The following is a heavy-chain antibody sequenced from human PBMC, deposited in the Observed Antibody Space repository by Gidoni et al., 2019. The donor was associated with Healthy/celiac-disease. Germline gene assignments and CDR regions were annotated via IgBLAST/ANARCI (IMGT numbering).Heavy chain of an antibody. J-gene: IGHJ5*02. CDR2: IYYSGST. Sequence: QLQLQESGPGLVKPSQTLSLTCTVSGGSISSGGYYLSWIRQHPGKGLEWIGYIYYSGSTYYNPSLKSRVTISVDTSKNQFSLKLSSVTAADTAVYYCARGSSSSYVVWGWFDPWGQGTLVTVSS. CDR1: GGSISSGGYY. CDR3: ARGSSSSYVVWGWFDP. D-gene: IGHD6-6*01. V-gene: IGHV4-31*03.